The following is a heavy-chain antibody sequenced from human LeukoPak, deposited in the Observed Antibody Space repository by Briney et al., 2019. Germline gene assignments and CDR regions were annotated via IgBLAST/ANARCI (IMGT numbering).Heavy chain of an antibody. CDR2: IHPKSGGT. V-gene: IGHV1-2*02. CDR1: GYTFTDYY. CDR3: ARHPGKVTNDWYFDL. Sequence: ASVKVSCTASGYTFTDYYMHWVRQAPGQGLEWMGWIHPKSGGTSYEKSFQGRVIMPSDTSISTAYMEVRRLTSDDTAVYYCARHPGKVTNDWYFDLWGRGTLVTVSS. J-gene: IGHJ2*01. D-gene: IGHD4-23*01.